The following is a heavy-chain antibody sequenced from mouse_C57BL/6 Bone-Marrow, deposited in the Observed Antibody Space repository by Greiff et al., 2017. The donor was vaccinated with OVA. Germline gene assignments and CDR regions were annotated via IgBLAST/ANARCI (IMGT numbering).Heavy chain of an antibody. CDR1: GFTFSDYG. D-gene: IGHD2-12*01. J-gene: IGHJ4*01. V-gene: IGHV5-15*01. CDR2: ISNLAYSI. CDR3: ARHAYSPYAMDY. Sequence: EVQGVESGVGLVQPGGSLKLSCAASGFTFSDYGMAWVRQAPRKGPEWVAFISNLAYSIYYADTVTGRFTISRENAKNTLYLEMSSLRSEDTAMYYCARHAYSPYAMDYWGQGTSVTVSS.